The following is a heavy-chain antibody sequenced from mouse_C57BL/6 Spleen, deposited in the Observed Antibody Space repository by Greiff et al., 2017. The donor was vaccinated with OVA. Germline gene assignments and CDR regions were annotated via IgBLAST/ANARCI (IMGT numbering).Heavy chain of an antibody. CDR2: INPNNGGT. V-gene: IGHV1-26*01. D-gene: IGHD4-1*01. J-gene: IGHJ2*01. Sequence: EVQLQQSGPELVKPGASVKISCKASGYTFTDYYMNWVKQSHGKSLEWIGDINPNNGGTSYNQKFKGKATLTVDKSSSTAYMELRSPTSEDSAVYYCARGRLTGTDYWGQGTTLTVSS. CDR1: GYTFTDYY. CDR3: ARGRLTGTDY.